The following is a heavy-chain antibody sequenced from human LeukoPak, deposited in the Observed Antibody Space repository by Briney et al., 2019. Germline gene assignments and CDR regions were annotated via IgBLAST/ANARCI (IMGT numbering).Heavy chain of an antibody. CDR1: GFTFNNYI. Sequence: PGGSLRLSCAASGFTFNNYIMNWVRQAPGKGLEWVSSISSSSDYIYYADSVKGRFTISRDNAKNSLYLQMNSLRAEDTAVYYCARGEWSSSPFDYWGQGTLVTVSS. J-gene: IGHJ4*02. CDR3: ARGEWSSSPFDY. V-gene: IGHV3-21*01. CDR2: ISSSSDYI. D-gene: IGHD6-6*01.